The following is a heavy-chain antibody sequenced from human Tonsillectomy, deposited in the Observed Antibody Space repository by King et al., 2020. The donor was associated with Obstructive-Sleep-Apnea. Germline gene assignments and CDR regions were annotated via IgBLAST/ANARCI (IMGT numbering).Heavy chain of an antibody. Sequence: VQLVESGGGLVQPGGSLRLSCAASVFTFSRASLNWVRQAPGKGLEWVSHIRSSGRTIYYADSVKGRFTISRDNAKNSLYLQMNSLRVEDTAVYYCAKIRHYFENGGMDAWGQGTTVTVSS. V-gene: IGHV3-48*03. CDR3: AKIRHYFENGGMDA. CDR2: IRSSGRTI. CDR1: VFTFSRAS. D-gene: IGHD3-22*01. J-gene: IGHJ6*02.